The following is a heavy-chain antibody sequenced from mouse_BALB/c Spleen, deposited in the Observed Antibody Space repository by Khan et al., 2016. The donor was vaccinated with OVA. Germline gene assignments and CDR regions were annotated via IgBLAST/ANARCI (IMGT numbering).Heavy chain of an antibody. CDR3: ARLYAMDY. CDR1: GFTFSSYG. CDR2: ISSGGSYT. Sequence: EVELVESGGDLVKPGGSLKLSCAASGFTFSSYGMSWVRQTPDKRLEWVATISSGGSYTYYPDSVKGRFTISRDNAKNTLYLQMSSLKSEDTAIYYGARLYAMDYWGQGTSVTGSS. J-gene: IGHJ4*01. V-gene: IGHV5-6*01.